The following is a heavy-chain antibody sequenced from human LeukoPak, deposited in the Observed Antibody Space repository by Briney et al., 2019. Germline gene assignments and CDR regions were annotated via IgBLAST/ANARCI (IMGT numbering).Heavy chain of an antibody. V-gene: IGHV3-64*01. D-gene: IGHD3-22*01. CDR2: ISSNGGST. CDR1: GFTFSSYA. CDR3: ARDSSGYIDY. J-gene: IGHJ4*02. Sequence: PGGSLSLSCSASGFTFSSYAMHWVRQAPGKGPEYVSAISSNGGSTYYANSVKGRFTICRDNSKNTLYLQMGSLRAEDMAVYYCARDSSGYIDYWGQGTLVTVSS.